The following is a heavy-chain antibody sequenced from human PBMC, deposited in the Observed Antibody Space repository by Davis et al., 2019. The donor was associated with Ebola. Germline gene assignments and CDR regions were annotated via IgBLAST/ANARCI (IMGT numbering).Heavy chain of an antibody. J-gene: IGHJ6*02. D-gene: IGHD6-6*01. CDR1: GFTFSSYG. Sequence: GGSLRLSCAASGFTFSSYGMHWVRQAPGKGLEWVAVISYDGSNKYYADSVKGRFTISRDNSKNTLYLQMNSLRAEDTAVYYCAKDREYSSSFVYYGMDVWGQGTTVTVSS. CDR3: AKDREYSSSFVYYGMDV. CDR2: ISYDGSNK. V-gene: IGHV3-30*18.